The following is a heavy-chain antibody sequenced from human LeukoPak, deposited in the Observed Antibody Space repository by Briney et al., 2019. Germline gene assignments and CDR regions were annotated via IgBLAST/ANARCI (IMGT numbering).Heavy chain of an antibody. V-gene: IGHV4-34*01. CDR3: ASYYDSSETKRTNNWFDP. Sequence: PSETLSLTCAVYGGSFSGYYWSWIRQPPGKGLEWIGENNHSGSTNYNPSLKSRVTISVDTSKNQFSLKLSSVTAADTAVYYCASYYDSSETKRTNNWFDPWGQGTLVTVSS. J-gene: IGHJ5*02. CDR1: GGSFSGYY. D-gene: IGHD3-22*01. CDR2: NNHSGST.